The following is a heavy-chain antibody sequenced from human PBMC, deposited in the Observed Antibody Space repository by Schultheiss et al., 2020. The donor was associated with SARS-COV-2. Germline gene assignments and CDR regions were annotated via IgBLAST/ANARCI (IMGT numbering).Heavy chain of an antibody. CDR3: AKGYLWFGELSGYYFDY. J-gene: IGHJ4*01. D-gene: IGHD3-10*01. Sequence: GGSLRLSCAASGFTFDDYAMHWVRQAPGKGLEWVSGISWNSGSIGYAESVKGRFSISRDNAKNSLYLQMNSLIAEDTALYYCAKGYLWFGELSGYYFDYWGHGALVTV. V-gene: IGHV3-9*01. CDR1: GFTFDDYA. CDR2: ISWNSGSI.